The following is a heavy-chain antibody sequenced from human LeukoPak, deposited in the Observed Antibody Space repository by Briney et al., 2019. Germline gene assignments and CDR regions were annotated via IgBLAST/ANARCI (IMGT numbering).Heavy chain of an antibody. Sequence: GGSLRLSCAASGFTFSSYAMSWVRQAPGKGLEWVSAISGSGDSTYYGDSVKGRFTISRGNAKNSLYLQMNSLRAEDTAIYYCTRVGYIDEGIDYWGQGTLVTVSS. D-gene: IGHD5-24*01. CDR1: GFTFSSYA. CDR3: TRVGYIDEGIDY. V-gene: IGHV3-23*01. J-gene: IGHJ4*02. CDR2: ISGSGDST.